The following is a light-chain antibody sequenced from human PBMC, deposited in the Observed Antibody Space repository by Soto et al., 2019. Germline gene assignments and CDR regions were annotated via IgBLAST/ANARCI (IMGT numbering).Light chain of an antibody. V-gene: IGKV1-27*01. J-gene: IGKJ1*01. CDR3: QHYNKAPWT. Sequence: VQMTQSPSSLSASVGDRVTITCRASQDVYTFLAWYRQRPGRAPELLIYDASTLQAGAPSRFSGDGFGTHFILTIISLQPEDVATSYCQHYNKAPWTVGQGTKV. CDR2: DAS. CDR1: QDVYTF.